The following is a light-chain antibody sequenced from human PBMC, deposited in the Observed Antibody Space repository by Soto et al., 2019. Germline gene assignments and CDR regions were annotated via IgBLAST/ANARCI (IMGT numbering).Light chain of an antibody. V-gene: IGLV2-23*03. CDR1: SSDVGSYNL. Sequence: QSVLAQPVSVSGSPGQSITISCTGTSSDVGSYNLVSWYQQHPGKAPKLLIFGSSKRPSGVSNRFSGSKSGNTASLTISGLQAEDEADYYCCSYAGANTFFGTGTKVTVL. CDR3: CSYAGANTF. J-gene: IGLJ1*01. CDR2: GSS.